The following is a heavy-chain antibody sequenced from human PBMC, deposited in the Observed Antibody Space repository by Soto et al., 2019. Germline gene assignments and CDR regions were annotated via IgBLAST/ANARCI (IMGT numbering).Heavy chain of an antibody. V-gene: IGHV1-3*01. Sequence: ASVKVSCKASGYTFTSYAMHWVRQAPGQRLEWMGWINAGNGNTKYSQKFQGRVTITRDTSASTAYMELSSLRSEDTAVYYCARAAYYFDSSGYYPWNYFDYWGQGTLVTVSS. J-gene: IGHJ4*02. CDR1: GYTFTSYA. D-gene: IGHD3-22*01. CDR2: INAGNGNT. CDR3: ARAAYYFDSSGYYPWNYFDY.